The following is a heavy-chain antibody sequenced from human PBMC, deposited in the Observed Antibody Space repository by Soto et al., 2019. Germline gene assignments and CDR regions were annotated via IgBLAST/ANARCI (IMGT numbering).Heavy chain of an antibody. Sequence: QVQLQESGPGLVKPSETLSLTCTVSGGSISSYYWSWIRQPPGKGLEWIGYIYYSGSTNYNPSLKSRVTISVDTSKNHFSLKLSSVTAADTAVYYCARAKFTAANYGDYWYGMDVWGQGTTVTVSS. CDR3: ARAKFTAANYGDYWYGMDV. D-gene: IGHD4-17*01. CDR2: IYYSGST. V-gene: IGHV4-59*01. J-gene: IGHJ6*02. CDR1: GGSISSYY.